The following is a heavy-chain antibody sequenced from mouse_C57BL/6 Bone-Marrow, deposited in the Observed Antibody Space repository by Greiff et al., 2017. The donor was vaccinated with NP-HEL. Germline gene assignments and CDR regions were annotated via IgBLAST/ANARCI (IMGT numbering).Heavy chain of an antibody. CDR2: IWRGGST. CDR3: ATPTGGLGAMDY. Sequence: VKLVESGPGLVQPSQSLSITCTVSGFSLTSYGVHWVRQSPGKGLEWLGVIWRGGSTDYNAAFMSRLSITKDNSKSQVFFKMNSLQADDTAIYYCATPTGGLGAMDYWGQGTSVTVSS. V-gene: IGHV2-5*01. J-gene: IGHJ4*01. CDR1: GFSLTSYG. D-gene: IGHD4-1*02.